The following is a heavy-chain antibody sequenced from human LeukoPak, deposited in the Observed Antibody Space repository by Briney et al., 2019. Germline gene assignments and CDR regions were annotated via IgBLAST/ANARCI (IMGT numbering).Heavy chain of an antibody. J-gene: IGHJ4*02. CDR2: ISGSGGST. Sequence: QAGGSLRLSCAASGFTFSSYAMSWVRQAPGKGLEWVSAISGSGGSTYYADSVKGRFTISRDNSKNTLYLQMNSLRAEDTAVYYCAKMDYYDSSGYPHWGQGTLVTVSS. V-gene: IGHV3-23*01. D-gene: IGHD3-22*01. CDR3: AKMDYYDSSGYPH. CDR1: GFTFSSYA.